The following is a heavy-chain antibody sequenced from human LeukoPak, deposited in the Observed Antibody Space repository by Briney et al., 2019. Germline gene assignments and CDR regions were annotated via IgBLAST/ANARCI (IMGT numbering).Heavy chain of an antibody. CDR1: GFTFSSYG. Sequence: PGGSLRLSCAASGFTFSSYGMHWVRQAPGKGLEWVAFIRYDGSNKYYADSVKGRFTISRDNSKNTLYLQMNSLRAEDTAVYYCAKDPSPPKVWFGEPTTGTNWGQGTLVTVSS. CDR2: IRYDGSNK. CDR3: AKDPSPPKVWFGEPTTGTN. J-gene: IGHJ4*02. D-gene: IGHD3-10*01. V-gene: IGHV3-30*02.